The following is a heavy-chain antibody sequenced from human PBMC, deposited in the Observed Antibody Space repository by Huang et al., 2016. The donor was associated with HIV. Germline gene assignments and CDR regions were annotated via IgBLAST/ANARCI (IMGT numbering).Heavy chain of an antibody. D-gene: IGHD3-22*01. CDR3: ARDPKYHRIGYYRQRRGIDI. J-gene: IGHJ3*02. V-gene: IGHV1-18*01. CDR1: GSTFTSYG. CDR2: ISASSGDT. Sequence: QIQLMQSGPELKQPGASVKVSCKASGSTFTSYGSTWVRQAPGQGPEWMGWISASSGDTEYAQKCQGRVTLTTDTSTNIAYMELRSLRSDDTAKYYCARDPKYHRIGYYRQRRGIDIWGQGTMVIVSS.